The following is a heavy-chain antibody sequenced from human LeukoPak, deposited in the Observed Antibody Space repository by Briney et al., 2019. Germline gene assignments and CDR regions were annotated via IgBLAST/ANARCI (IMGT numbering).Heavy chain of an antibody. CDR1: GYTFTGYY. D-gene: IGHD1-26*01. J-gene: IGHJ4*02. Sequence: ASVKVSCKASGYTFTGYYMHWVRQAPGQGLEWMGWMNPNSGNTGYAQKFQGRVTMTRNTSISTAYMELSSLRSEDTAAYYCARDVGAALDTLFDYWGQGTLVTVSS. V-gene: IGHV1-8*02. CDR3: ARDVGAALDTLFDY. CDR2: MNPNSGNT.